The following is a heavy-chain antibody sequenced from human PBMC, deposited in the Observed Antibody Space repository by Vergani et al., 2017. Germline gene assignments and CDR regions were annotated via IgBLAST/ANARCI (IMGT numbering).Heavy chain of an antibody. CDR1: GGSITYGA. D-gene: IGHD4-17*01. CDR2: ISARYPST. V-gene: IGHV4-39*02. Sequence: QLQLQESGPGLVKPSETLSLTCTVSGGSITYGAFYWGWIRQSPGKGLEWVSAISARYPSTYYADSVKGRFTISRDTSKKTLSLQMRSLRADDTAVYYCAKDGRENSDYGYFDYWGQGTLVTVSS. J-gene: IGHJ4*02. CDR3: AKDGRENSDYGYFDY.